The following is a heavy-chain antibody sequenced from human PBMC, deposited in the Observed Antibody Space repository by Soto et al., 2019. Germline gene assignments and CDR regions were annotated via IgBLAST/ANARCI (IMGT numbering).Heavy chain of an antibody. CDR3: ARGNYDFWSGYGDQYGMDV. CDR1: GGSVSSGSYY. Sequence: QVQLQESGPGLVKPSETLSLTCTVSGGSVSSGSYYWSWIRQPPGKGLEWIGYIYYSGSTNYNPSLKSRVTISVDTSKNQFSLKLSSVTAADTAVYYCARGNYDFWSGYGDQYGMDVWGQGTTVTVSS. J-gene: IGHJ6*02. CDR2: IYYSGST. V-gene: IGHV4-61*01. D-gene: IGHD3-3*01.